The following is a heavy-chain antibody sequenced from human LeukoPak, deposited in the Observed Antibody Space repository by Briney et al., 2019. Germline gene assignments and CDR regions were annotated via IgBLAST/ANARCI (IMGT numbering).Heavy chain of an antibody. CDR2: ISSSSSYI. CDR3: ARVKSSSWHGYYFDY. CDR1: GFTFSSYS. V-gene: IGHV3-21*01. J-gene: IGHJ4*02. D-gene: IGHD6-13*01. Sequence: GRSLRPSCAPSGFTFSSYSINWVRQAPGEGLEWVSSISSSSSYIYYADSVKGRFTISRDNAKNSLYLQMNSLRAEDTAVYYCARVKSSSWHGYYFDYWGQGTLVTVSS.